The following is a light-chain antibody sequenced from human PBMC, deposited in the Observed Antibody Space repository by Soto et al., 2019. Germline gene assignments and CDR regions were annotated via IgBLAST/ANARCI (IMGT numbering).Light chain of an antibody. CDR2: RNN. J-gene: IGLJ2*01. CDR1: SSNIGSNY. CDR3: AAWDDSLSGRVV. Sequence: QAVVPQQPSASGTPGQRVNISCSGSSSNIGSNYVYWYQQLPGTAPKLLIYRNNQRPSGVPDRFSGSKSGTSASLAISGLRSEDEADYYWAAWDDSLSGRVVFGGGTKLTVL. V-gene: IGLV1-47*01.